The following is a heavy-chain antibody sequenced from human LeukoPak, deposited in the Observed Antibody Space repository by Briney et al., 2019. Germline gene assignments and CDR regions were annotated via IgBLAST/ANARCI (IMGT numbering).Heavy chain of an antibody. J-gene: IGHJ5*02. Sequence: GGSLRLSCAASGFNFSSYSMNWVRQAPGKGLEWVSSISSSSSYIYYADSVKGRFTISRDNAKNSLYLQMNSLRAEDTAVYYCARDRSGWFDPWGQGTLVTVSS. CDR1: GFNFSSYS. CDR2: ISSSSSYI. V-gene: IGHV3-21*01. CDR3: ARDRSGWFDP.